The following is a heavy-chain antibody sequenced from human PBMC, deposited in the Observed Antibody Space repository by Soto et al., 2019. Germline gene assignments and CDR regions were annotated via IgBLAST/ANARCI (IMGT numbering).Heavy chain of an antibody. CDR1: GYTFPGYY. CDR3: ARDRGYDSSGYYYGQLLLDY. J-gene: IGHJ4*02. V-gene: IGHV1-2*04. Sequence: ASVKISCKASGYTFPGYYMHWVRQAPGQGLEWMGWINPNSGGTNYAQKFQGWVTMTRDTSISTAYMELSRLRSDDTAVYYCARDRGYDSSGYYYGQLLLDYWGQGTLVTVSS. CDR2: INPNSGGT. D-gene: IGHD3-22*01.